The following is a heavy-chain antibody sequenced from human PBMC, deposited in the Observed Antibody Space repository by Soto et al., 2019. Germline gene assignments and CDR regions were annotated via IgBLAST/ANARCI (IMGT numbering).Heavy chain of an antibody. CDR2: IIPIFGTA. V-gene: IGHV1-69*01. CDR3: ARVPPPPPYYYESRPYAFDI. CDR1: GGTFSSYA. Sequence: QVQLVQSGAEVKKPGSSVKVSCKASGGTFSSYAISWVRQAPGQGLEWMGGIIPIFGTANYAQKFQGRVTITADESTSTAYMELSSLRSEDTAVYYCARVPPPPPYYYESRPYAFDIWGQGTMVTVSS. J-gene: IGHJ3*02. D-gene: IGHD3-22*01.